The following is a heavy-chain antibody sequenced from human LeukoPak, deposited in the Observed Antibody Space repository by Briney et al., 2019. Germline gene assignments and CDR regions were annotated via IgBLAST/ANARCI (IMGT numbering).Heavy chain of an antibody. CDR1: GGSISSGSYY. J-gene: IGHJ4*02. Sequence: SETLSLTCTVSGGSISSGSYYWGWIRQPAGKGLEWIGRIYTSGSTNYNPSLKSRVTISVDTSKNQCSLKLSSVTAADTAVYYCARLGYYYDSSGYYYDFFDYWGQGTLVTVSS. D-gene: IGHD3-22*01. CDR2: IYTSGST. CDR3: ARLGYYYDSSGYYYDFFDY. V-gene: IGHV4-61*02.